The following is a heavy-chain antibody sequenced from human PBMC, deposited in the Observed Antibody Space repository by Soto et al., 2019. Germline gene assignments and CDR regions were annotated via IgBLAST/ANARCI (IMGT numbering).Heavy chain of an antibody. V-gene: IGHV1-3*01. CDR3: ARSIVVVTALDY. D-gene: IGHD2-21*02. CDR2: INAGNGNT. Sequence: ASVKVCCKDSGYTFTSYARQWVRQAPGQRLEWMGWINAGNGNTKYSQKFQGRVTITRDTSASTAYMELSSLRSEDTAVYYCARSIVVVTALDYWGQGTLVTVS. CDR1: GYTFTSYA. J-gene: IGHJ4*02.